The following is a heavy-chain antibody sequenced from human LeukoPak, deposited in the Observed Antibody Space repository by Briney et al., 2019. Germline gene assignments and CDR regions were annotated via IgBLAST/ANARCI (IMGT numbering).Heavy chain of an antibody. CDR1: GGSISSYY. CDR3: ALRGYRSGNNCYSDY. Sequence: SETLSLTCTVSGGSISSYYWSWIRQLAGKGLEWIGRVYTSGSTNYNPSLKSRVTMSVDTSKNQFSLKLNSVTAADTAVYYCALRGYRSGNNCYSDYWGQGTLVTVSS. J-gene: IGHJ4*02. CDR2: VYTSGST. D-gene: IGHD2-15*01. V-gene: IGHV4-4*07.